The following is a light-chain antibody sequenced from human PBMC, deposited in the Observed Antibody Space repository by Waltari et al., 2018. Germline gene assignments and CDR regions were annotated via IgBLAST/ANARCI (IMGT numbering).Light chain of an antibody. CDR2: AAS. CDR1: QSISSY. J-gene: IGKJ5*01. V-gene: IGKV1-39*01. CDR3: QQSYSTPIT. Sequence: DIQMTQSPSSLSASVGDRVTITCRASQSISSYLNWYQQKPGKAPKIRIYAASSLQSWVPSRFSGSGSGTDFTLTISSLQPEDFATYYCQQSYSTPITVGQGTRLEIK.